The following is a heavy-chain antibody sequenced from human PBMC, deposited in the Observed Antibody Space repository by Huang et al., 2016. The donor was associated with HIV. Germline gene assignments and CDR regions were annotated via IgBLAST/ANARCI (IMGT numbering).Heavy chain of an antibody. CDR3: AKDHLMIMFGGAMSSYAFDI. CDR2: MRGSGGST. J-gene: IGHJ3*02. D-gene: IGHD3-16*01. CDR1: GSSFSSYD. V-gene: IGHV3-23*01. Sequence: EVQLLESGGDLVQPGGSLRLSCAASGSSFSSYDMNWVRQAPGRGLVWVTSMRGSGGSTYYADAVKGRFTMSRDNAKIALLVQMNSVRAEETAVYYCAKDHLMIMFGGAMSSYAFDIWGQGTVVTVSS.